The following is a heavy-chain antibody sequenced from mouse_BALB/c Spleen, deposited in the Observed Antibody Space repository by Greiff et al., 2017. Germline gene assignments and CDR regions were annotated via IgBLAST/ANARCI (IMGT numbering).Heavy chain of an antibody. CDR1: GYTFTNYW. Sequence: QVHVKQSGAELVRPGTSVKISCKASGYTFTNYWLGWVKQRPGHGLEWIGDIYPGGGYTNYNEKFKGKATLTADTSSSTAYMQLSSLTSEDSAVYFCARDGYYLSYAMDYWGQGTSVTVSS. D-gene: IGHD2-3*01. CDR3: ARDGYYLSYAMDY. CDR2: IYPGGGYT. V-gene: IGHV1-63*02. J-gene: IGHJ4*01.